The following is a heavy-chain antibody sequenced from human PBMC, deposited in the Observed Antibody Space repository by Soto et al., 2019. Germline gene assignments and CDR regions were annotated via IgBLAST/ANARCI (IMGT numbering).Heavy chain of an antibody. CDR2: VYYTGTT. Sequence: SETLSLTCTVSGGSISSYFYIWVRQPPGKGLEWIGSVYYTGTTDYNPSLKSQVTISVDTSKTQFSLNLRSVTAADTAVYYCARDLAAVPRAFDYWGRGTLVTVSS. V-gene: IGHV4-59*01. D-gene: IGHD6-13*01. J-gene: IGHJ4*02. CDR1: GGSISSYF. CDR3: ARDLAAVPRAFDY.